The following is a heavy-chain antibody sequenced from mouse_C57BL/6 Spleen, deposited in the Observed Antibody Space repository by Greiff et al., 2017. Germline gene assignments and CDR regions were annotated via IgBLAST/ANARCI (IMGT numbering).Heavy chain of an antibody. J-gene: IGHJ4*01. Sequence: EVQLVESGGGLVKPGASLKLSCAASGFTFSDYGMHWVRQAPEQGLEWVAYISSGSSTIYYADTVKGRFTISRDNAKNTLFLQMTSLRSEDTAMYYCARFPNHYYAMDYWGQGTSVTVSS. CDR2: ISSGSSTI. CDR3: ARFPNHYYAMDY. CDR1: GFTFSDYG. V-gene: IGHV5-17*01.